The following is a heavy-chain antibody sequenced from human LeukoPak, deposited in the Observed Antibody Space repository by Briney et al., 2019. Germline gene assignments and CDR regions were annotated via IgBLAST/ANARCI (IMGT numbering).Heavy chain of an antibody. D-gene: IGHD6-19*01. J-gene: IGHJ4*02. V-gene: IGHV3-48*03. CDR3: AREDSSGLDY. CDR2: SSSGSTI. CDR1: GFTFSSYE. Sequence: QAGGSLRLSCAASGFTFSSYEMNWVRQAPGKGLEWVSSSSGSTIYYADSVKGRFTISRDNAKNSLYLQMNSLRAEDTAIYYCAREDSSGLDYWGQGTLVTVSS.